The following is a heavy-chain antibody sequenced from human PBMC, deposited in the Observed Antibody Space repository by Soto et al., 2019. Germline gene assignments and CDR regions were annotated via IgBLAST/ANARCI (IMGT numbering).Heavy chain of an antibody. CDR3: VLEVRAKSFDH. Sequence: GGSLRLSCAVSGFTCSDHGMRWVRQGPGKGLEWVSTIISSGGSTYYADSVKGRFTISRDNSKNTLYLQMNSLRAEDTAIYYCVLEVRAKSFDHWGQGTLVTVSS. V-gene: IGHV3-23*01. J-gene: IGHJ4*02. CDR1: GFTCSDHG. CDR2: IISSGGST.